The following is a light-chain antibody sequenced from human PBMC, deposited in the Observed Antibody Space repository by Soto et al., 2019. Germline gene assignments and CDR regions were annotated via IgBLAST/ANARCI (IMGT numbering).Light chain of an antibody. CDR2: ATS. J-gene: IGKJ4*01. V-gene: IGKV1-39*01. Sequence: DFQMTQSPSSLSASVGDRVNITCRASQSITRYLNWYQQKPGKAPNLLIYATSNLQTGVPLRFSGSRFGTDFTHTINNLQPEDFATYYCQQSYSVPRTFGGGTNVEI. CDR3: QQSYSVPRT. CDR1: QSITRY.